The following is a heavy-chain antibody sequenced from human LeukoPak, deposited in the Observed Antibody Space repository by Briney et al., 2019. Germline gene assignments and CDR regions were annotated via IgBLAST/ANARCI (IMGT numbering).Heavy chain of an antibody. CDR2: IYYSGST. CDR3: ARGSYTHAYERVHDAFDI. CDR1: GGSISSSSYY. D-gene: IGHD3-16*01. Sequence: NPSQTLSLTCTVSGGSISSSSYYWGWIRQPPGKGLEWIGSIYYSGSTYYNPSLKSRVTISVDTSKNQFSLNLNSVTGADTAVYFCARGSYTHAYERVHDAFDIWGKGTVITVAS. V-gene: IGHV4-39*01. J-gene: IGHJ3*02.